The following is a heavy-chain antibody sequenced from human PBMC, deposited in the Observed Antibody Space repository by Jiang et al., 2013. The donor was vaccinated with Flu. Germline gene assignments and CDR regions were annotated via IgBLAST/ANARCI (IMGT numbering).Heavy chain of an antibody. J-gene: IGHJ4*02. CDR1: GGSISSYY. D-gene: IGHD5-24*01. V-gene: IGHV4-59*01. CDR2: IYYSGST. Sequence: ALLKPSETLSLTCTVSGGSISSYYWSWIRQPPGKGLEWIGYIYYSGSTNYNPSLKSRVTISVDTPKNQFSLKLSSVTAADTAVYYCASRKNGYNSYYFDYWGQGTLVTVSS. CDR3: ASRKNGYNSYYFDY.